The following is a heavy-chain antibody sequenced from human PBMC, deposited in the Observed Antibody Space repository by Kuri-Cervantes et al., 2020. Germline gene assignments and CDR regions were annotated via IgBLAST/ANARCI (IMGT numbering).Heavy chain of an antibody. J-gene: IGHJ4*02. D-gene: IGHD3-9*01. CDR1: GFTFSSYW. CDR3: ARGGVVILTLNLDY. V-gene: IGHV3-48*04. Sequence: GESLKISCAASGFTFSSYWMSWVRQAPGKGLEWVSYISSSGSTIYYADSVKGRFTISRDNAKNSLYLQMNSLRAEDTAVYYCARGGVVILTLNLDYWGQGTLVTVSS. CDR2: ISSSGSTI.